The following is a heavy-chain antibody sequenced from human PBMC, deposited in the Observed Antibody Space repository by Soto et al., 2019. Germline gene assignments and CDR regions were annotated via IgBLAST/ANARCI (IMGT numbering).Heavy chain of an antibody. D-gene: IGHD3-3*02. CDR1: GYTFLDFY. CDR2: INPSGGGT. CDR3: ARDTPFSAGY. Sequence: QVQLVQSGTEVKKPGASVKVSCKASGYTFLDFYIHWVRQAPGQGLEWMGFINPSGGGTTYAQKFQGRLTMTRDTSTSTVYMELISLRSEDTAIYYCARDTPFSAGYWGQGTLVT. V-gene: IGHV1-46*01. J-gene: IGHJ4*02.